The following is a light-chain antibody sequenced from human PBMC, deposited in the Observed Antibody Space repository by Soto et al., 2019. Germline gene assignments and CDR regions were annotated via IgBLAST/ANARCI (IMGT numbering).Light chain of an antibody. V-gene: IGLV2-14*03. J-gene: IGLJ1*01. CDR1: ISDVGAYKY. Sequence: QSVLTQPASVSGSPGQSVTISCTGTISDVGAYKYVSWYQKHPGKAPKLMIYGVSNRPSGVSNRFSGSKSGNTAFLTISVLQPEDEADYYCSSFTGPTTIDVFGTGTKVTVL. CDR3: SSFTGPTTIDV. CDR2: GVS.